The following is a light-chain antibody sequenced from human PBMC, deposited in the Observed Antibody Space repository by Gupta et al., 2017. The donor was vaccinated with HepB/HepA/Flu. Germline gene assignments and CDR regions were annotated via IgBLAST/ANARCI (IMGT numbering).Light chain of an antibody. CDR3: QVWDSSSDHPV. CDR1: NIGTKS. CDR2: DDS. Sequence: SYLLTQPPPVSVAPGQPARSPCGRNNIGTKSVHWYQQKSGQAPVLVVYDDSDRPSGIPERFSGSNSGNTATLTISRVEAGDEADYYCQVWDSSSDHPVFGGGTKLTVL. J-gene: IGLJ3*02. V-gene: IGLV3-21*02.